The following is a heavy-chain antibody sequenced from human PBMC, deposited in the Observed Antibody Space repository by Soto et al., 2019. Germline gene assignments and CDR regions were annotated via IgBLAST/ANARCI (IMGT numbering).Heavy chain of an antibody. CDR1: GCSISSGGYY. Sequence: PSETLSLTCTVSGCSISSGGYYWSWIRQHPGKGLEWIGYIYYSGSTYYNPSLKSRVTISVDTSKNQFSLKLSSVTAADTAVYYCAGLVVAATRYFQHWGQGTLVTVSS. CDR2: IYYSGST. CDR3: AGLVVAATRYFQH. J-gene: IGHJ1*01. D-gene: IGHD2-15*01. V-gene: IGHV4-31*03.